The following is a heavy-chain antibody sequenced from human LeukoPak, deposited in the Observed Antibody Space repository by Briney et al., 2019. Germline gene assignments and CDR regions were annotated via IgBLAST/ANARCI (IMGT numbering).Heavy chain of an antibody. CDR1: GGTFSSYT. CDR2: IIPIFGTA. V-gene: IGHV1-69*06. Sequence: ASVKVSCKASGGTFSSYTINWVRQAPGQGLEWMGGIIPIFGTANYAQKFQGRVTITADKSTSTAYMELSSLRSEDTAVYYCARGSGGSYTKFDYWGQGTLVTVSS. CDR3: ARGSGGSYTKFDY. D-gene: IGHD1-26*01. J-gene: IGHJ4*02.